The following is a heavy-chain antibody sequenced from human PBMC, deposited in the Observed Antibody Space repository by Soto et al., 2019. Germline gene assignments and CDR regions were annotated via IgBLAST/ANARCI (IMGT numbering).Heavy chain of an antibody. V-gene: IGHV5-10-1*01. Sequence: RGESLKISCRSFGYRSSSHWISWVRQMPGRGLVWMGKIDPSDSYADYSPSFEGRVTLSAEKSTSTVYLQWNSLKASDTAMYYCASHYPFCGYDCHFRMDAWGLGTSVTVSS. CDR2: IDPSDSYA. J-gene: IGHJ6*02. CDR3: ASHYPFCGYDCHFRMDA. CDR1: GYRSSSHW. D-gene: IGHD2-21*02.